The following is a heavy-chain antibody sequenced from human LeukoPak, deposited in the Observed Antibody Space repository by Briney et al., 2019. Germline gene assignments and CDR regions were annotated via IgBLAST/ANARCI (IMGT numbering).Heavy chain of an antibody. Sequence: GGSVKVSCKVSGYTLTELSMHWVRQAPGKGLEWMRGFDPEDGETIYAQKFQGRVTMTEDTSTDTAYMELSSLRSEDTAVYYCATAPIIAVAGTPYYFDYWGQGTLVTVSS. CDR1: GYTLTELS. CDR2: FDPEDGET. J-gene: IGHJ4*02. V-gene: IGHV1-24*01. CDR3: ATAPIIAVAGTPYYFDY. D-gene: IGHD6-19*01.